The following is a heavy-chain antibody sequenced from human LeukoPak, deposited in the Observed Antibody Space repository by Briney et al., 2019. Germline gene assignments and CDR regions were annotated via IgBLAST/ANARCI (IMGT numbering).Heavy chain of an antibody. D-gene: IGHD2-2*01. CDR1: GFTFSSYA. CDR2: ISGSGGST. J-gene: IGHJ6*03. Sequence: GGSLRLSCAASGFTFSSYAMSWVRQAPGKGLEWVSAISGSGGSTYYADSVKGRFTISRDNSKNTLYLQMNSLRAEDTAVYYCARAVVGTDYYYYMDVWGKGTTVTVSS. CDR3: ARAVVGTDYYYYMDV. V-gene: IGHV3-23*01.